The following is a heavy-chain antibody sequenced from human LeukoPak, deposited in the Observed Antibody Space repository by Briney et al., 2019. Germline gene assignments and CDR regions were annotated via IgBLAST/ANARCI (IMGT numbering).Heavy chain of an antibody. D-gene: IGHD5-12*01. CDR1: GASIRTTRHC. Sequence: SETLSLTCLASGASIRTTRHCWCWVRQSPGKGLEWIGSFYYNGDTYYNPSLKSRVIISGDTSRNQFSLRLTSVTAADTAVYPWARHQAHHGYGDFWGQGTLVTGSS. CDR3: ARHQAHHGYGDF. J-gene: IGHJ4*02. V-gene: IGHV4-39*01. CDR2: FYYNGDT.